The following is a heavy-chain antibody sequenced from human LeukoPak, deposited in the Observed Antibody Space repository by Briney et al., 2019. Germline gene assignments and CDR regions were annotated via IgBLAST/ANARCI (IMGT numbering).Heavy chain of an antibody. Sequence: SETLSLTCTVSGGSISSYYWSWIRLPPGKGLEWIGYIYYSGSTNYNPSLRSRVTISVDTSKNQFSLKLSSVTAADTAVYYCARDRPGTTGDYWGQGTLVTVSS. D-gene: IGHD3-10*01. V-gene: IGHV4-59*12. J-gene: IGHJ4*02. CDR2: IYYSGST. CDR1: GGSISSYY. CDR3: ARDRPGTTGDY.